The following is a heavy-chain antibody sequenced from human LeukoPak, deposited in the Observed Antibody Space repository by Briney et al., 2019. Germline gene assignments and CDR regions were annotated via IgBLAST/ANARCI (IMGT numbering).Heavy chain of an antibody. J-gene: IGHJ4*02. CDR2: IYYSGST. D-gene: IGHD5-24*01. V-gene: IGHV4-59*01. CDR1: GGSISSYY. Sequence: PSETLSLTCTVSGGSISSYYWSWIRQPPGKGLEWIGYIYYSGSTNYNPSLKSRVTISVDTSKNQFSLKLSFVTAADTAVYYCARSEMATIRGFDYWGQGTLVTVSS. CDR3: ARSEMATIRGFDY.